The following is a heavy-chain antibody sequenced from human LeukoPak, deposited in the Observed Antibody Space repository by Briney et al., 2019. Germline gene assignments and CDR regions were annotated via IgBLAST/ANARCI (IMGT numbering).Heavy chain of an antibody. Sequence: GGSLRLSCAASGFTFSSYSMSWVRQAPGKGLEWVSSISSSGGNTYYADSVKGRFTISRDDSRKTLYLQMNSLRAEDTAVYYCAKDRRAPDYYYYMDVWGKGTTVTVSS. CDR2: ISSSGGNT. CDR1: GFTFSSYS. V-gene: IGHV3-23*01. CDR3: AKDRRAPDYYYYMDV. J-gene: IGHJ6*03.